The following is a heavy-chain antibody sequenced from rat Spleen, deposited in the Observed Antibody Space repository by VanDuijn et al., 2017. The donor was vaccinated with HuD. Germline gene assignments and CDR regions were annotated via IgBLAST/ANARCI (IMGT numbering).Heavy chain of an antibody. CDR1: GFTFSDYN. CDR3: AKGGYNYGWFAY. V-gene: IGHV5-25*01. Sequence: EVQLVESGGGLVQPGRSLKLSCEASGFTFSDYNMAWVRQAPTKGLEWVASISTGGGNTYYRDSVKGRFTISRDNAKNTLYLQMDSLRSEDTATYYCAKGGYNYGWFAYWGQGTLVTVSS. J-gene: IGHJ3*01. D-gene: IGHD1-4*01. CDR2: ISTGGGNT.